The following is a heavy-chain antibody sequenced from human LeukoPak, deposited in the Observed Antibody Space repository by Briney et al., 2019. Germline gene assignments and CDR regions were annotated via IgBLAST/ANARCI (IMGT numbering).Heavy chain of an antibody. CDR1: GGTFSSYA. Sequence: GASVKVSCKASGGTFSSYAISWVRQAPGQGLEWMGGIIPIFGTANYAQKFQGRVTITADESTSTAYMELSSLRSEDTAVYYCATSSSITMIVGLGWFDPWGQGTLVTVSS. V-gene: IGHV1-69*13. CDR3: ATSSSITMIVGLGWFDP. CDR2: IIPIFGTA. J-gene: IGHJ5*02. D-gene: IGHD3-22*01.